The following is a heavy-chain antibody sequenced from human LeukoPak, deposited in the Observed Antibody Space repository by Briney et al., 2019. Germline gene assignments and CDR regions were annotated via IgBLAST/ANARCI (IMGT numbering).Heavy chain of an antibody. Sequence: GGSLRLSCAASGFTFSSYAMHWVRQAPGKRLEWVAVISYDGSNKYYADSVKGRFTISRDNSKNTLYLQMNSLRAEDTAVYYCAKGRGFDWLLFWGQGTLVTVSS. CDR3: AKGRGFDWLLF. D-gene: IGHD3-9*01. CDR2: ISYDGSNK. CDR1: GFTFSSYA. J-gene: IGHJ4*02. V-gene: IGHV3-30-3*01.